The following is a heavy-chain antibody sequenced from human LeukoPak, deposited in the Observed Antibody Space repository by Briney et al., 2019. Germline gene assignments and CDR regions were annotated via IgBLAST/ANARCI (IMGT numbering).Heavy chain of an antibody. J-gene: IGHJ4*02. Sequence: SVKVSCKASGYTFTGYYMHWVRQAPGQGLEWMGWINPNSGGANYAQKFQGRVTMTRDTSISTAYMELSRLRSDDTAVYYCARDFYAGAVAGPTFDYWGQGTLVTVSS. CDR3: ARDFYAGAVAGPTFDY. V-gene: IGHV1-2*02. CDR2: INPNSGGA. CDR1: GYTFTGYY. D-gene: IGHD6-19*01.